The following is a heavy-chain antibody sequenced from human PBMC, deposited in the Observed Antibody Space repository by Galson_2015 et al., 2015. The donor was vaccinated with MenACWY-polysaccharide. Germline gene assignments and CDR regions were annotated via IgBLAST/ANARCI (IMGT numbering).Heavy chain of an antibody. CDR2: IRSSGANT. J-gene: IGHJ5*02. D-gene: IGHD3-3*01. V-gene: IGHV3-23*01. CDR3: AKDSTDFWSVAARFDL. Sequence: PLRLSCAASGFTFTSYAMSWVRQAPGKGLEWVSAIRSSGANTYYADSVKGRFTISRDNSKNTLYLQMNSLRAEDTAVYYCAKDSTDFWSVAARFDLWGQVTVVTVSS. CDR1: GFTFTSYA.